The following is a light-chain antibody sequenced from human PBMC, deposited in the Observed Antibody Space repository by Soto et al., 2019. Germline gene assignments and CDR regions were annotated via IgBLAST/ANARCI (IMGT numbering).Light chain of an antibody. CDR3: SSYTDSDTWV. V-gene: IGLV2-11*01. J-gene: IGLJ3*02. CDR2: DVS. Sequence: QSALTQPRSVSGSPGQSVTISCTGTRSDVGGYAYISWYQQHPGKVPKLIIYDVSKRPSGVPDRFSGSKSGNTASLTISGLQAEDEADYFCSSYTDSDTWVFGGGTKVTVL. CDR1: RSDVGGYAY.